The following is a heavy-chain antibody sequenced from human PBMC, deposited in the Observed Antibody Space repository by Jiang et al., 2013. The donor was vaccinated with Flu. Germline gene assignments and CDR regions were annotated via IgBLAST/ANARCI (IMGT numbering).Heavy chain of an antibody. CDR1: GGSIRGSYY. V-gene: IGHV4-4*09. CDR3: ARMAYSGYDLTWFDP. J-gene: IGHJ5*02. CDR2: IFHSGRT. Sequence: GPGLVKPAQTLSLTCSVSGGSIRGSYYWSWIRQPPGKGLEWLGYIFHSGRTNYNPSLGGRLTTSADTAKNQLSMQLTSVTAADTAVYYCARMAYSGYDLTWFDPWGQGILVTVSA. D-gene: IGHD5-12*01.